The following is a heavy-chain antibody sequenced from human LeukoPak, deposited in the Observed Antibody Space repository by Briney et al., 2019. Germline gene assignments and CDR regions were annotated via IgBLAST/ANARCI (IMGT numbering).Heavy chain of an antibody. J-gene: IGHJ4*02. V-gene: IGHV3-21*01. CDR3: ARVGYSYGYFDY. D-gene: IGHD5-18*01. CDR2: ISSSSSYI. CDR1: GFTFSSYS. Sequence: GGSLRLSCAASGFTFSSYSMNWVRQAPGKGLEWVSSISSSSSYIYYADSVKGRFTISRDNAKNSRYLQMNSLRAEDTAVYYCARVGYSYGYFDYWGQGTLVTVSS.